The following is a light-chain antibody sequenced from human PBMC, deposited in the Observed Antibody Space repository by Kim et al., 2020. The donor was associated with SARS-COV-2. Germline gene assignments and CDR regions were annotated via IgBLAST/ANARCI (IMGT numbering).Light chain of an antibody. CDR3: QQRSNWPHT. V-gene: IGKV3-11*01. CDR2: DAS. J-gene: IGKJ2*01. Sequence: EIVLTQSPATLSLSPGERATLSCRASQDVRNYLAWYQQRPGQAPRLLIYDASNRATGIPARFSGSGSGTDFTLTVTSLEPEDFAVYYCQQRSNWPHTFGQGTKLE. CDR1: QDVRNY.